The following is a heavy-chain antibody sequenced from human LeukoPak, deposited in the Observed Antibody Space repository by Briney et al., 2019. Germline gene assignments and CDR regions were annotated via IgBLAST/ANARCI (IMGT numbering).Heavy chain of an antibody. D-gene: IGHD1-1*01. J-gene: IGHJ6*02. CDR3: ARDGESRGNWNDYYYYGMDV. Sequence: GGSLRLSCAASGFTFSSDSMNWVRQAPGKGLEWVSSISSSSSYIYYADSLKGRFTISRDNAKNSLYLHMNSLRAEDTAVYYCARDGESRGNWNDYYYYGMDVWGQGTTVTVSS. V-gene: IGHV3-21*01. CDR2: ISSSSSYI. CDR1: GFTFSSDS.